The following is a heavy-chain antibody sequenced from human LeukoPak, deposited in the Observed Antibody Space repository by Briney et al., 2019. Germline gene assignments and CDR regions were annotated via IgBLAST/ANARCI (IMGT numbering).Heavy chain of an antibody. CDR1: GFTFNNYA. CDR3: ARLPTFYYDSSGYHYDY. J-gene: IGHJ4*02. D-gene: IGHD3-22*01. Sequence: GGSLTLSCVASGFTFNNYAMSWVRQAPGKGLEWVSSISGSGPSTDYTDAVKGRFIISRDKSKNTLHLQMNSLRAKDTALYYCARLPTFYYDSSGYHYDYWGQGTLVTVSS. CDR2: ISGSGPST. V-gene: IGHV3-23*01.